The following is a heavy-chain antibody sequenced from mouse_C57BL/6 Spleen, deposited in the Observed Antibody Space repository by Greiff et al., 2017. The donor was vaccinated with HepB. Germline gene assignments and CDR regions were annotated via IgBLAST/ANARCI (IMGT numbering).Heavy chain of an antibody. D-gene: IGHD1-1*02. J-gene: IGHJ3*01. CDR3: APSYGTPCAY. CDR1: GYTFTDYN. V-gene: IGHV1-18*01. Sequence: EVQLQQSGPELVKPGASVKIPCKASGYTFTDYNMDWVKQSHGKSLEWIGDINPNNGGTIYNQKFKGKATLTVDKSSSTAYMELRSLTSEDTAVYYCAPSYGTPCAYWGQGTLVTVSA. CDR2: INPNNGGT.